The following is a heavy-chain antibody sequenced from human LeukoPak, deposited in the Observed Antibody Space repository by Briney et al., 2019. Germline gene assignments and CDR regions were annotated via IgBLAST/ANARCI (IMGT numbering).Heavy chain of an antibody. Sequence: SETLPLTCSVSDGSIRSYYWSWIRQPPGKGLEWIGYIYHSGSSNYNPSLKSRVTISIDTSKNHFSLKLTSVTAADTAVYYYATAPILRGEAGEQYKYGMDVWGQGTPVIVSS. J-gene: IGHJ6*02. CDR1: DGSIRSYY. CDR3: ATAPILRGEAGEQYKYGMDV. D-gene: IGHD1-1*01. V-gene: IGHV4-59*12. CDR2: IYHSGSS.